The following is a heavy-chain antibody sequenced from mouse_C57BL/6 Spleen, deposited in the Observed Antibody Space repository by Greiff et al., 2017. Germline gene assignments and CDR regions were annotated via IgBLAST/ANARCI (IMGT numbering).Heavy chain of an antibody. V-gene: IGHV1-63*01. CDR1: GYTFTNYW. Sequence: QVQLQQSGAELVRPGTSVKMSCKASGYTFTNYWIGWAKQRPGHGLEWIGDIYPGGGYTNYNEKFKGKATLTADKSSSTAYMQFSSLTSEDSAIYYCARDQSTDAMDYWGQGTSVTVSS. CDR3: ARDQSTDAMDY. J-gene: IGHJ4*01. D-gene: IGHD2-1*01. CDR2: IYPGGGYT.